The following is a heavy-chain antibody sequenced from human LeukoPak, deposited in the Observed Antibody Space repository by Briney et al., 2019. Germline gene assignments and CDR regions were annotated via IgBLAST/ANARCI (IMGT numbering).Heavy chain of an antibody. D-gene: IGHD2-2*01. CDR1: GGSITNYY. V-gene: IGHV4-59*08. Sequence: PSETLSLTCTVSGGSITNYYWSWIRQPPGKGLEWIGYIYSSGSTNYNSSLKSRVTISVDTSKNQFSLMLSSVTAADTAVYYCARRGTSSSLDFWGQGTLVIVPS. CDR3: ARRGTSSSLDF. J-gene: IGHJ4*02. CDR2: IYSSGST.